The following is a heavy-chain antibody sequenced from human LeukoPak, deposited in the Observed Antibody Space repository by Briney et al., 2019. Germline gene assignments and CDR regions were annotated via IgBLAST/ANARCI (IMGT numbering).Heavy chain of an antibody. CDR1: GGSFSGYY. J-gene: IGHJ4*02. CDR3: ATSSGWYRVGY. Sequence: SETLSLTCAVYGGSFSGYYWSWIRQPPGKGLEWIGEINHSGSTNYNPSLKSRVTISVDTSKNQSSLKLSSVTAADTAVYYCATSSGWYRVGYWGQGTLVTVSS. V-gene: IGHV4-34*01. CDR2: INHSGST. D-gene: IGHD6-19*01.